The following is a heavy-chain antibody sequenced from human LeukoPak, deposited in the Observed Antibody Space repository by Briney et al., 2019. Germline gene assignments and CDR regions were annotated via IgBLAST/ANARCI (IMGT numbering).Heavy chain of an antibody. CDR2: IYYSGST. J-gene: IGHJ5*02. Sequence: SETLSLTCTVSGGSISSSSYYWGWIRQPPGKGLEWIGSIYYSGSTYYNPSLKSRVTISVDTSKNQFSLKLSSVTAADTAVYYCARQAYDFWSGYSPSNWLDPWGQGTLVTVSS. CDR3: ARQAYDFWSGYSPSNWLDP. V-gene: IGHV4-39*01. D-gene: IGHD3-3*01. CDR1: GGSISSSSYY.